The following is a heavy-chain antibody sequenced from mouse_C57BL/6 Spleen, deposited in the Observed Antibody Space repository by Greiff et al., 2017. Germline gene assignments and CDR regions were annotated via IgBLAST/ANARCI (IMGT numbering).Heavy chain of an antibody. J-gene: IGHJ4*01. V-gene: IGHV2-2*01. D-gene: IGHD2-12*01. CDR2: IWSGGST. Sequence: QVQLKQSGPGLVQPSQSLSITCTVSGFSLTSYGVHWVRQSPGKGLEWLGVIWSGGSTDYNAAFISRLSISKDNSKSQVFFKMNSLQADDTAIYSCARNGYNYLLYYAMDYWGQGTSVTVSS. CDR3: ARNGYNYLLYYAMDY. CDR1: GFSLTSYG.